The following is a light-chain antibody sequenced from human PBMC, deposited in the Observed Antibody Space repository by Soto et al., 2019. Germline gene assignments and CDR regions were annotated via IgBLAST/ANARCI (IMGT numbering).Light chain of an antibody. V-gene: IGLV2-14*01. J-gene: IGLJ3*02. CDR1: SSDLGGLNY. CDR3: SSYTTVPSPQWV. CDR2: KVD. Sequence: QSALTQPASVSGSPGQSITIPCSGRSSDLGGLNYVSWYQQHPGKVPKLIIYKVDNRPSGISDRFSASKSGNTASLTISGLQAEDEAHYYCSSYTTVPSPQWVFAGGTKLTFL.